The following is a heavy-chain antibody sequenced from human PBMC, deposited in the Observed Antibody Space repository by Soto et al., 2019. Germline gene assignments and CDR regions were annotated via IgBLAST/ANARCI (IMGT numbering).Heavy chain of an antibody. Sequence: SETLSLTXAVSGGSISSSNWWSWVRQPPGKGLEWIGEIYHSGSTNYNPSLKSRVTISVDKSKNQFSLKLSSVTAADTAVYYCARNRIRGVIQYYYYGMDVWGQGTTVTVSS. CDR2: IYHSGST. CDR3: ARNRIRGVIQYYYYGMDV. D-gene: IGHD3-10*01. V-gene: IGHV4-4*02. CDR1: GGSISSSNW. J-gene: IGHJ6*02.